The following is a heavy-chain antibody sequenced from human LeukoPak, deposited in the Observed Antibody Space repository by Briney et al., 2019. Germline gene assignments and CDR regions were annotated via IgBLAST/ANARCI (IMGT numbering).Heavy chain of an antibody. CDR1: GYSFTNYW. CDR3: ARGRNCSSTSCYPWGV. V-gene: IGHV5-10-1*01. D-gene: IGHD2-2*01. CDR2: IDPSDSYT. Sequence: GESLKISCKGSGYSFTNYWIAWVRQMPGKGLEWMGRIDPSDSYTNCSPSFQGHVTISADKSISTAYLQWSSLKASDTAMYYCARGRNCSSTSCYPWGVWGQGTTVTVSS. J-gene: IGHJ6*02.